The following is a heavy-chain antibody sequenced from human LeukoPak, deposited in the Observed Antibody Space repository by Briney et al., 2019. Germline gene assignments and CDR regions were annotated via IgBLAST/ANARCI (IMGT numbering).Heavy chain of an antibody. J-gene: IGHJ4*02. Sequence: SETLSLTCAVYGGSFSGCYWSWIRQPPGKGLEWIGEINHSGSTNYNPSLKSRVTISVDTSKNQFSLKLSSVTAADTAVYYCAGNGGYWGQGTLVTVSS. D-gene: IGHD2-8*01. CDR2: INHSGST. CDR1: GGSFSGCY. V-gene: IGHV4-34*01. CDR3: AGNGGY.